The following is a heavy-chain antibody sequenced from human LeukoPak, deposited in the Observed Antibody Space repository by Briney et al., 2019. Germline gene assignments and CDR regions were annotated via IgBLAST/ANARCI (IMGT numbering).Heavy chain of an antibody. V-gene: IGHV4-38-2*01. J-gene: IGHJ5*02. CDR3: ARQGATSYWFDP. D-gene: IGHD4/OR15-4a*01. CDR1: GYSISSGYY. Sequence: SETLSLTCAVSGYSISSGYYWGWIRQPPGKGLEWIGSIYHSGSTYYNPSLKSRVTISVDTSKNQLSLKLSSVTAADTAVYYCARQGATSYWFDPWGQGTLVTVSS. CDR2: IYHSGST.